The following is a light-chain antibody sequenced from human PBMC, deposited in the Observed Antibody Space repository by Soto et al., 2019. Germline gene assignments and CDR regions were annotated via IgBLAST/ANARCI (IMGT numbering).Light chain of an antibody. CDR1: GNDVGGYTF. CDR2: DVN. V-gene: IGLV2-14*03. Sequence: SSLTQPASGYRSPGRSSPISCTRTGNDVGGYTFVSWYQQHPDKVPKLVIFDVNRRPSGVSDRFSGSKSVNAASLTISGLQAEDEADYYCCSYTATTTYVFGTGTKVTVL. J-gene: IGLJ1*01. CDR3: CSYTATTTYV.